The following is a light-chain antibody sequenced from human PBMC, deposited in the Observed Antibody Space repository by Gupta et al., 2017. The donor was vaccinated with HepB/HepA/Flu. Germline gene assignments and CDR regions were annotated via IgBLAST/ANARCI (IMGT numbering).Light chain of an antibody. J-gene: IGLJ3*02. V-gene: IGLV1-44*01. Sequence: QSVLSQPPSTSGTPRQGVTISCSGSSSSIGSITVNWYQQLPGRAPKLLIYSNNQRPSGVPDRFSGSKSGTSASLPTSGRQSEDEADYYCTARDDSLNAPLFGGGTKLTVL. CDR1: SSSIGSIT. CDR2: SNN. CDR3: TARDDSLNAPL.